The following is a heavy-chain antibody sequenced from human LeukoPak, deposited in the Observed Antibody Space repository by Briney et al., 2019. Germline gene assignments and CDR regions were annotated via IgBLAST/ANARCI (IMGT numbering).Heavy chain of an antibody. J-gene: IGHJ4*02. Sequence: GGSLRLSCAASGFTFTSYSMNWVRQAPGKGLEWVSTISGGGGSTYYADSVKGRFTISRDNSKNTLYLQVNSLRAEDTAVYYCARVTYYDTIQTYYFDYWGREPWSPSPQ. CDR3: ARVTYYDTIQTYYFDY. V-gene: IGHV3-23*01. CDR2: ISGGGGST. CDR1: GFTFTSYS. D-gene: IGHD3-22*01.